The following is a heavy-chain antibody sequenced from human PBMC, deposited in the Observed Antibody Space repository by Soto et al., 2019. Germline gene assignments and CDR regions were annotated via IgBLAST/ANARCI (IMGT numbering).Heavy chain of an antibody. J-gene: IGHJ6*02. Sequence: QVQLVQSGAEVKKPGSSVKVSCKASGGTFSSYAISWVRQAPGQGLEWMGGIIPIFGTANYAQKFQGRVTMTADESTSTAYMELSSLRSEDTAVYYCARKSVVAATSYYYYGMDVWGQGTTVTVSS. V-gene: IGHV1-69*01. CDR2: IIPIFGTA. D-gene: IGHD2-15*01. CDR3: ARKSVVAATSYYYYGMDV. CDR1: GGTFSSYA.